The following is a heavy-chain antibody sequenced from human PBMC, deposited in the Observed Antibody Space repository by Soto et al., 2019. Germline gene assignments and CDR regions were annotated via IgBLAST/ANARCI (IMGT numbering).Heavy chain of an antibody. CDR1: GYTFSSYA. CDR3: ARARDAYGEGPIDY. V-gene: IGHV1-3*01. CDR2: INAGNGNT. J-gene: IGHJ4*02. Sequence: ASVKVSCKASGYTFSSYAMHWVRQAPGQRLEWMGWINAGNGNTKYSQKFQGRVTITRDTSASAAYMELSSLRSEDTAVYYCARARDAYGEGPIDYWGQGTLVTVSS. D-gene: IGHD3-10*01.